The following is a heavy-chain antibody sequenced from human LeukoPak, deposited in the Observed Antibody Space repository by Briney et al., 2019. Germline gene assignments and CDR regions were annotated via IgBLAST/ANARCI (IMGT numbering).Heavy chain of an antibody. CDR1: GFTFGGYG. Sequence: GGPLRLSCAGSGFTFGGYGMHWSRQTPGKGLEWVAVIAYDGSRAFYADSVKGRFTISRDNSKNTMSVQMDDLRAEDTAVYYCTRYNNDHFDYWGQGTLVTVSS. CDR2: IAYDGSRA. CDR3: TRYNNDHFDY. J-gene: IGHJ4*02. V-gene: IGHV3-33*01. D-gene: IGHD1-14*01.